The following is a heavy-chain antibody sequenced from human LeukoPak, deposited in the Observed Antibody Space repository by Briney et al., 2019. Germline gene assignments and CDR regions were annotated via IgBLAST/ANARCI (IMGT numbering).Heavy chain of an antibody. CDR1: GYTFTDYY. Sequence: GASVKVSCKASGYTFTDYYMHWVRQAPGQGREWMGWTNPNSGGTNYAQKFQGRVTMTRDTSISTAYMELSRLRSDDTAVYYCARARRGFGEFNPLLDAFDIWGQGTMVTVSS. CDR2: TNPNSGGT. J-gene: IGHJ3*02. D-gene: IGHD3-10*01. V-gene: IGHV1-2*02. CDR3: ARARRGFGEFNPLLDAFDI.